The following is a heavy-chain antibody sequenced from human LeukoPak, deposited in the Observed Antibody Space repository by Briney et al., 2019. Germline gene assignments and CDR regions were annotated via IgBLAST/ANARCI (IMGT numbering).Heavy chain of an antibody. CDR2: MNGEGTTI. CDR3: ATARNFRFEY. CDR1: GLTFRTTR. Sequence: GGSLRLSCATSGLTFRTTRMHWVRQAPGKGLMWVSRMNGEGTTIDYADSVKGRFTVSRDYAKNTLFLQMNNLRTEDTTLYFCATARNFRFEYWGQGSLVIVSA. V-gene: IGHV3-74*01. D-gene: IGHD1-7*01. J-gene: IGHJ4*02.